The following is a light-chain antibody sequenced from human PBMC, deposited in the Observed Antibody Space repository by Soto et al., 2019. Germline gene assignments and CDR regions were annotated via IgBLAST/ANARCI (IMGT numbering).Light chain of an antibody. CDR2: GAS. Sequence: EIVMTQSPATLSVSPGERATLSCRASQSVSSNLAWYQQRAGQAPRLLFFGASTRATGIPARFSGSGSGTEFTLTISSLQSEDFAVYHCQQYNNWPQTFGQGTTVEIK. CDR3: QQYNNWPQT. CDR1: QSVSSN. V-gene: IGKV3-15*01. J-gene: IGKJ1*01.